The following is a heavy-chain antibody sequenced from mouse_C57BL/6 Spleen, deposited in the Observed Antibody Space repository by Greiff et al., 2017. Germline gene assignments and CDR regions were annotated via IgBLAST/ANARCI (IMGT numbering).Heavy chain of an antibody. J-gene: IGHJ2*01. Sequence: EVQLQQSGPELVKPGDSVKISCKASGYSFTGYFMNWVMQSHGKSLEWIGRINPYNGDTFYNQKFQGKATLTVDKSSSTAHMELRSLTSEDSAVYYCARSDYGSSYFDYWGQGTTLTVSS. CDR1: GYSFTGYF. CDR3: ARSDYGSSYFDY. D-gene: IGHD1-1*01. CDR2: INPYNGDT. V-gene: IGHV1-20*01.